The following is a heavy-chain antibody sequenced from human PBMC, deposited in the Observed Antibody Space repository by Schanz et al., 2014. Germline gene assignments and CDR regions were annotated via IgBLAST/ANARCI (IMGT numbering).Heavy chain of an antibody. Sequence: QVQLQESGPGLVKSSETLSLTCTVSGGSISSFYWGWIRQPAGKGLEWIGRIYTSGSTNYNPSLKSRVTMSLDTSKNQISLRLRSVTEADTAVYYCARDGLGADYWGQGTLVTVSA. J-gene: IGHJ4*02. V-gene: IGHV4-4*07. CDR2: IYTSGST. CDR1: GGSISSFY. CDR3: ARDGLGADY.